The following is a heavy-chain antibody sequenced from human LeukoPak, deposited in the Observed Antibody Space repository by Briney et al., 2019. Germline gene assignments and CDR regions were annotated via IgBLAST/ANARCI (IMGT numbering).Heavy chain of an antibody. V-gene: IGHV1-46*01. CDR1: GYTFSNYN. Sequence: ASVKVSCKASGYTFSNYNIHWVRQAPGQGLEWVGIVNPSGDSTNYAQNFQGRVTMTGDTSTSTVYMELSSLRSEDTAVYYCARVRDGYNDAYDIWGQGTMVTVPS. D-gene: IGHD5-24*01. CDR3: ARVRDGYNDAYDI. CDR2: VNPSGDST. J-gene: IGHJ3*02.